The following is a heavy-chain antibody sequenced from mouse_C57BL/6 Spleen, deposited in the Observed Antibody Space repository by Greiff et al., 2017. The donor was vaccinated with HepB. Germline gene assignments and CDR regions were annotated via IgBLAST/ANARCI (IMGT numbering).Heavy chain of an antibody. D-gene: IGHD2-14*01. Sequence: EVKLMESGGGLVKPGGSLKLSCAASGFTFSSYAMSWVRQTPEKRLEWVATISDGGSYTYYPDNVKGRFTISRDNAKNNLYLQMSHLKSEDTAMYYCAREGNYVAYWGQGTTLTVSS. CDR3: AREGNYVAY. CDR1: GFTFSSYA. J-gene: IGHJ2*01. CDR2: ISDGGSYT. V-gene: IGHV5-4*01.